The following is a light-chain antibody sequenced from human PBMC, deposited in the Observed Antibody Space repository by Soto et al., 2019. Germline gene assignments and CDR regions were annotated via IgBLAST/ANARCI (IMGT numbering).Light chain of an antibody. V-gene: IGLV2-14*01. CDR2: DVN. CDR3: SSYTSSSTNVV. CDR1: SSDVGGYKY. J-gene: IGLJ2*01. Sequence: QSVLTQPASVSGSPGQSITISCTGTSSDVGGYKYVSWYQQHPGKAPKVMIYDVNNRPSGVSNRFSGSKSGNTASLTISGLQAEDEADYYCSSYTSSSTNVVFGGGTKLTVL.